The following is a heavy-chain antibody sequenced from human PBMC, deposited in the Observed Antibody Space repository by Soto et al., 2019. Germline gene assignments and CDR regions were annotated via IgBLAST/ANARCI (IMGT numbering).Heavy chain of an antibody. CDR3: ARNWGIFDY. V-gene: IGHV3-23*01. D-gene: IGHD7-27*01. CDR2: ISGSGGGK. Sequence: PGGSLRLSCEASGFTFSTSAMSWVRQAPGKGLEWVSTISGSGGGKYYADSVNGRFTISGDNSKNTLFLQMNSLRAEDTAPYYCARNWGIFDYWGQGTLVTVSS. CDR1: GFTFSTSA. J-gene: IGHJ4*02.